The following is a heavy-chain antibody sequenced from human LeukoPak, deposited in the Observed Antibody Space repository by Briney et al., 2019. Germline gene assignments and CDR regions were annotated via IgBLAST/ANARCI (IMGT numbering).Heavy chain of an antibody. V-gene: IGHV3-30*18. Sequence: GRSLGLSCAASGFTFSSYGMHWVRQAPGKGLEWVAVISYDGSNKYYADSVKGRFTISRDNSKNTLYLQMNSLRAEDTAAYYCAKGGFMITFGGVIVDWGQGTLVTVSS. J-gene: IGHJ4*02. CDR3: AKGGFMITFGGVIVD. CDR2: ISYDGSNK. D-gene: IGHD3-16*02. CDR1: GFTFSSYG.